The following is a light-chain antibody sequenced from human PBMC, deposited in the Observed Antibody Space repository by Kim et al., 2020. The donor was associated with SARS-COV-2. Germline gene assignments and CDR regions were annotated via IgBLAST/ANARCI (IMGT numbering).Light chain of an antibody. J-gene: IGLJ2*01. CDR2: DVS. CDR1: SRDVGRYDF. V-gene: IGLV2-14*04. Sequence: GQSITNSCTGTSRDVGRYDFVSWYQQLPGNPPKLIIYDVSSRPSGVSDRFSGSKSGSTASLTISGLRAEDEAHYYCSSFTSSNTRLFGGGTKLTVL. CDR3: SSFTSSNTRL.